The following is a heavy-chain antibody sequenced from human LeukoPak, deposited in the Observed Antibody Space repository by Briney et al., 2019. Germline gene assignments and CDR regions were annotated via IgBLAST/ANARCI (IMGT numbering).Heavy chain of an antibody. V-gene: IGHV1-18*01. CDR1: GYTFTSYC. CDR3: ARVYRSFDY. CDR2: ISAYNGNT. D-gene: IGHD1-26*01. Sequence: ASVNVSYKASGYTFTSYCISWLRQAPGQGLEWMGWISAYNGNTDYAQKLQGRVTMTTDTSTSTAYMELRSLRSDDTAVYYCARVYRSFDYWGQGTLVTVSS. J-gene: IGHJ4*02.